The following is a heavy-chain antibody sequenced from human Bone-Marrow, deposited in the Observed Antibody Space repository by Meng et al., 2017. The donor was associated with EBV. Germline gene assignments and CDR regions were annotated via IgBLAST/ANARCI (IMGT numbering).Heavy chain of an antibody. V-gene: IGHV4-34*01. CDR2: INHSGST. D-gene: IGHD1-1*01. CDR3: ARGLIRQLVRRIRGGNWFDP. Sequence: VQTQQRGALLLSPSETLSRTRAVYVGSLGGYYRSWIRQPPGKGLEWIGEINHSGSTNYNPSLKSRVTISVDTSKNQFSLKLSSVTAADTAVYYCARGLIRQLVRRIRGGNWFDPWGQGTLVTVSS. CDR1: VGSLGGYY. J-gene: IGHJ5*02.